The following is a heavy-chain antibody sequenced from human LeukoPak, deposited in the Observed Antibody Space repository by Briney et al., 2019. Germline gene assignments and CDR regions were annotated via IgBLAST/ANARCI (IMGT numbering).Heavy chain of an antibody. CDR3: ARGGIQVSGIDEFDY. Sequence: GGSLRLSCAASGFTFNDYDMHWVRQVIGKGLEWVSAIGIRGDTHYSGSVKGRFTISRENAESSLYLQMNSLRAEDTAVYYCARGGIQVSGIDEFDYWGQGTLVTVSS. CDR1: GFTFNDYD. J-gene: IGHJ4*02. V-gene: IGHV3-13*01. CDR2: IGIRGDT. D-gene: IGHD6-19*01.